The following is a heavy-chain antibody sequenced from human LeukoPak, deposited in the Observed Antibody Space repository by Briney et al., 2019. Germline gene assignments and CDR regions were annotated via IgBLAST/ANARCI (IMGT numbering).Heavy chain of an antibody. D-gene: IGHD2-2*01. Sequence: PSETLSLTCAVYGGSFSGYYWSWIRQPPGKGLEWIGEINHSGSTNYNPSLKSRVTISVDTSKNQFSLKLSSVTAADTAVYYCARTAPYSSSTSCYPRMTHWYFDLWGRGTLVTVSS. CDR3: ARTAPYSSSTSCYPRMTHWYFDL. CDR1: GGSFSGYY. J-gene: IGHJ2*01. CDR2: INHSGST. V-gene: IGHV4-34*01.